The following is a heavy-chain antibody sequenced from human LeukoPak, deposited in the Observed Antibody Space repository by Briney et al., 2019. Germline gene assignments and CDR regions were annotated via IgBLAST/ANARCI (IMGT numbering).Heavy chain of an antibody. CDR1: GFTFTSSA. J-gene: IGHJ6*03. D-gene: IGHD1-26*01. CDR3: AASRIVGAVGRYYYYYMDV. V-gene: IGHV1-58*02. Sequence: TSVKVSCKASGFTFTSSAMQWVRQARGQRLEWIGWIVVGSGNTNYAQKFQERVTIARDMSTSTAYMELSSLRSEDTAVYYCAASRIVGAVGRYYYYYMDVWGKGTTVTVSS. CDR2: IVVGSGNT.